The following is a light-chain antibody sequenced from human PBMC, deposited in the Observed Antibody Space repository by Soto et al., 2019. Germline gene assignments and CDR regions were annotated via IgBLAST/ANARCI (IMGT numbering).Light chain of an antibody. CDR1: QSVSSS. CDR2: GAS. CDR3: QQYNNWPPWT. V-gene: IGKV3-15*01. J-gene: IGKJ1*01. Sequence: EIVMTQSPATLSVSPGERATLSCRASQSVSSSLAWYQQKPGQAPRLLIYGASTRATGIPARFSGSGSGTEFTLTISSLQSEDFAVYYCQQYNNWPPWTFGQGIKVDIK.